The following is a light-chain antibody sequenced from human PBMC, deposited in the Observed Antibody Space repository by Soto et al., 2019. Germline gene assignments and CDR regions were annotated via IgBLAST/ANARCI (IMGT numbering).Light chain of an antibody. J-gene: IGKJ3*01. V-gene: IGKV1-39*01. CDR2: GAS. CDR3: QQSYTAPYT. Sequence: DIQMTQSPSSLSASAGDAVSLTCRASRSISNYLNWYQQKPGRAPKLLISGASSLQRGVPSRFSGSGSGTTFTLTITSLQPDDFAIYFCQQSYTAPYTFGPGTKVDIK. CDR1: RSISNY.